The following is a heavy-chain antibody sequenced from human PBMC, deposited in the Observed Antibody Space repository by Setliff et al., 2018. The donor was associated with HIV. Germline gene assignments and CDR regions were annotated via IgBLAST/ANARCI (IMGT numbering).Heavy chain of an antibody. CDR3: ARGVVMRGIIVGRPLDS. Sequence: SETLSLTCAVYGGSLRGYYWSWVRQSLLKGLEWIGEISHTGKINYNPSPKSRVTMSVDTSKNKFSLKLKSMTATDTAVYYCARGVVMRGIIVGRPLDSCGRGTLVTVSS. CDR1: GGSLRGYY. D-gene: IGHD2-21*01. J-gene: IGHJ4*02. V-gene: IGHV4-34*01. CDR2: ISHTGKI.